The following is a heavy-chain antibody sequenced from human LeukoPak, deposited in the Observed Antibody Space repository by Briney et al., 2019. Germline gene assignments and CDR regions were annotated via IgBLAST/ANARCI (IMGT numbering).Heavy chain of an antibody. CDR3: AREGEAAAGSYFDY. Sequence: GSLRLSCAASGFTFSSYAMHWVRQAPGKGLEWVAVISYDGSNKYYADSVKGRFTISRDNSKNTLYLQMNSLRAEDTAVYYCAREGEAAAGSYFDYWGQGTLATVSS. V-gene: IGHV3-30-3*01. CDR2: ISYDGSNK. CDR1: GFTFSSYA. D-gene: IGHD6-13*01. J-gene: IGHJ4*02.